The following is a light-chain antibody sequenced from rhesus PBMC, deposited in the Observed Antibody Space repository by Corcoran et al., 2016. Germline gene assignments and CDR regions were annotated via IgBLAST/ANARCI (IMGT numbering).Light chain of an antibody. Sequence: QAALTQPPSVSGSPGQSVTISCTGTSSDLGDYNYVSWYQQHTGKAPKLLIYDVSKRPSGVSDRFSGSKSGNTASLTISGLQAEDEADYYCSSYAGSNSYIFGPGTRLTVL. CDR3: SSYAGSNSYI. CDR1: SSDLGDYNY. J-gene: IGLJ1*01. CDR2: DVS. V-gene: IGLV2-23*01.